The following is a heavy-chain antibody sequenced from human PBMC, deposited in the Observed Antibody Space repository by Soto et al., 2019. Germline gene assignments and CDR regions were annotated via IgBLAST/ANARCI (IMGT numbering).Heavy chain of an antibody. J-gene: IGHJ5*02. CDR3: TRRYNWNANYFDP. D-gene: IGHD1-20*01. V-gene: IGHV4-39*01. Sequence: PSETLSLTCTVSGASISVHSYYWTWIRQPPGKGLEWIGSSYYSGTTYFNPSLKSRATISVDTSKNQFSLRLTSVTAADTAIYYCTRRYNWNANYFDPWGAGALVTVSS. CDR1: GASISVHSYY. CDR2: SYYSGTT.